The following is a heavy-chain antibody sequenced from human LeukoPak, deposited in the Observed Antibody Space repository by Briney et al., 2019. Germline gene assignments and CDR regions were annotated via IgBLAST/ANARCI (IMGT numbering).Heavy chain of an antibody. Sequence: SETLSLTRTVSGGSLSTYYWSWVRQPAGRGLEWVGRFYVSGSIDYNPALTSRITISVDKSKNQFSLKLTSVTAADTAVYYCARQGGLGTPASGSLEAFDYWGQGTLVTVSS. J-gene: IGHJ4*02. CDR3: ARQGGLGTPASGSLEAFDY. CDR1: GGSLSTYY. D-gene: IGHD4-23*01. V-gene: IGHV4-4*07. CDR2: FYVSGSI.